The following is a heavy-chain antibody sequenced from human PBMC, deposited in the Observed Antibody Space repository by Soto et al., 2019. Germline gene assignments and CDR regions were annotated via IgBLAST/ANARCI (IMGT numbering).Heavy chain of an antibody. CDR2: INHSGST. CDR1: GGSFSGYY. CDR3: AREFLYTVTAIPEADAFDI. Sequence: PSETLSLTCAVYGGSFSGYYWSWIRQPPGKGLEWIGEINHSGSTNYNPSLKSRVTISVDTSKNQFSLKLSSVTAADTAVYYCAREFLYTVTAIPEADAFDIWGQGTMVTVSS. D-gene: IGHD2-21*02. V-gene: IGHV4-34*01. J-gene: IGHJ3*02.